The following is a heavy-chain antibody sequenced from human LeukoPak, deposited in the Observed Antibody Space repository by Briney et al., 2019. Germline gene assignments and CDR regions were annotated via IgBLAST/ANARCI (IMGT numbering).Heavy chain of an antibody. D-gene: IGHD6-13*01. CDR1: GGSIISNAYY. V-gene: IGHV4-39*01. Sequence: SETLSLTCTVSGGSIISNAYYWTWIRQSPGKGLEWIGSIYYSGTTYYNPSLKSRVTIFVDTSKTQFSLKLSSVTAADTAVYYCARQVGSSWPLDYWGQGTLVTVSS. CDR3: ARQVGSSWPLDY. CDR2: IYYSGTT. J-gene: IGHJ4*02.